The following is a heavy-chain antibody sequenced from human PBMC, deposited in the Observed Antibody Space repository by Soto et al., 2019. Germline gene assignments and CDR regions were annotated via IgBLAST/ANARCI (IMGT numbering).Heavy chain of an antibody. CDR2: IIPIFGTA. CDR1: GGTFSSYA. CDR3: ARDRPSIAAAGTHNWFDP. J-gene: IGHJ5*02. V-gene: IGHV1-69*01. Sequence: QVQLVQSGAEVKKPGSSVKVSCKASGGTFSSYAISWVRQAPGQGLEWMGGIIPIFGTANYAQKFQGRVTITADESTSTAYMELSSLRSEDTAVYYCARDRPSIAAAGTHNWFDPWRQGTLVTVSS. D-gene: IGHD6-13*01.